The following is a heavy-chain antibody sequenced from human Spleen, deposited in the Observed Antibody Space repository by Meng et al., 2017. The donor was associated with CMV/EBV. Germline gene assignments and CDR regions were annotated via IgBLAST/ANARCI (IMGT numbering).Heavy chain of an antibody. CDR1: GFTFSTYA. D-gene: IGHD3-22*01. J-gene: IGHJ4*02. CDR3: GKESSSGIDY. Sequence: GGSLRLSCTASGFTFSTYAMHWVRQAPGKGLEWVSLISWDGDSTYYADSVKGRFTISRDNSKNSLSLQMNSLRTDDTALYYCGKESSSGIDYWGQGTLVTVSS. V-gene: IGHV3-43*01. CDR2: ISWDGDST.